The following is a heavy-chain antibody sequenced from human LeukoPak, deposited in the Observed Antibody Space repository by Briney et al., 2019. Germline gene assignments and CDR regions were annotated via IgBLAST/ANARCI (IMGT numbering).Heavy chain of an antibody. V-gene: IGHV1-2*02. CDR3: ARDPYPREVQLVRYYGMGV. CDR1: GYTFTGYY. J-gene: IGHJ6*02. D-gene: IGHD6-6*01. Sequence: ASVKVSCKASGYTFTGYYMHWVRQAPGQGLEWMGWINPNSGGTNYARKFQGRVTMTRDTSISTAYMELSRLRSDDTAVYYCARDPYPREVQLVRYYGMGVWGQGTTVTVSS. CDR2: INPNSGGT.